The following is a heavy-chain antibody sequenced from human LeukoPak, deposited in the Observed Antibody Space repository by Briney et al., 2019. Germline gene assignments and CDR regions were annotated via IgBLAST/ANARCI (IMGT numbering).Heavy chain of an antibody. CDR2: ISSSGSTI. CDR1: GFTFSSYE. Sequence: GGSLRLSCAASGFTFSSYEMNWVRQAPGKGLEWVSYISSSGSTIYYADSVKGRLTISRDNAKNSLYLQMNSLRAEDTAVYYCARVSWKRGYYFDYWGQGTLVTVSS. CDR3: ARVSWKRGYYFDY. J-gene: IGHJ4*02. V-gene: IGHV3-48*03. D-gene: IGHD1-1*01.